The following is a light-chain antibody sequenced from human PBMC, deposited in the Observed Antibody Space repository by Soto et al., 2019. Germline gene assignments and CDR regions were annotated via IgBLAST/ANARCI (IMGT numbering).Light chain of an antibody. Sequence: QAVVTQSPSASASLGASVKLTCTLSSGHSSYAIAWYQKQPGKGPRYLMDLNNDGSHTKGDGIPDRFSGSSSGADRFLIISSLQSEDEADYYCQTWGTGFQFFGGGTKLTVL. CDR3: QTWGTGFQF. V-gene: IGLV4-69*01. CDR2: LNNDGSH. J-gene: IGLJ2*01. CDR1: SGHSSYA.